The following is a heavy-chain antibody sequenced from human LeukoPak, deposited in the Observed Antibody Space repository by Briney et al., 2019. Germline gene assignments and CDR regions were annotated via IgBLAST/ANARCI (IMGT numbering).Heavy chain of an antibody. CDR3: AKDGRSRPYGMDV. J-gene: IGHJ6*02. CDR2: ISWNSGSI. D-gene: IGHD2-15*01. Sequence: GGSLRLSCAASGFTFDDYAMHWVRQAPGKGLGWVSGISWNSGSIGYADSVKGRFTVSRDNAKNSLYLQMNSLRAEDTALYYCAKDGRSRPYGMDVWGQGTTVTVSS. CDR1: GFTFDDYA. V-gene: IGHV3-9*01.